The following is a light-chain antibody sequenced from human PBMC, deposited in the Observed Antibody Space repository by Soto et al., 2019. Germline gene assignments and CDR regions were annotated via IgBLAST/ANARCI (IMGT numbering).Light chain of an antibody. V-gene: IGLV1-40*01. CDR2: VTN. Sequence: QLVLTQPPSVSGAPGQRVTISCTGSRSNIGAGYDVHWYQQLPGTAPKLLIYVTNNRPSGVPDRFSGSKSGTSASLAITGLRAEDEADYYCQSYDSSLSGAAFGTGTKLTVL. CDR1: RSNIGAGYD. CDR3: QSYDSSLSGAA. J-gene: IGLJ1*01.